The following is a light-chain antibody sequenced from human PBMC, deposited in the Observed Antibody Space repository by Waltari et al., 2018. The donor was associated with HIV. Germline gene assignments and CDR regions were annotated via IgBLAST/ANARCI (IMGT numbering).Light chain of an antibody. CDR2: ATA. Sequence: DIQMTQSPSSLSASVGDRVTITCRASQGIRNYLACYQQKPGKVPKLLIYATATFQSGVPSLFSRTASGTDVTLTISSLRPEDVATYYCEKYDSAPWTFGRGTKVEIK. CDR3: EKYDSAPWT. V-gene: IGKV1-27*01. J-gene: IGKJ1*01. CDR1: QGIRNY.